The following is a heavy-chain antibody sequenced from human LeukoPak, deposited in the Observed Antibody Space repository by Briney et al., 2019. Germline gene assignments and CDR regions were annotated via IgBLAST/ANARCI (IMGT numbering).Heavy chain of an antibody. CDR1: GFTFDDYA. D-gene: IGHD3-22*01. V-gene: IGHV3-9*01. Sequence: GGSLRLSCAASGFTFDDYAMHWVRQAPGKGLEWVSGISWNSGSIGYADSVKGRFTISRDNSKNTLYLQMNSLRAEDTAVYYCAKDYYDSRGYSSDAFDIWGQGTMVTVSS. CDR2: ISWNSGSI. CDR3: AKDYYDSRGYSSDAFDI. J-gene: IGHJ3*02.